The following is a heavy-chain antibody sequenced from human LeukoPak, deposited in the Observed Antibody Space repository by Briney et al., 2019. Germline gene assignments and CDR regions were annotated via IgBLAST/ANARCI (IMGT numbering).Heavy chain of an antibody. J-gene: IGHJ4*02. CDR3: ARGGAYGSFDY. D-gene: IGHD2-2*03. V-gene: IGHV3-7*01. CDR2: IQQDGSEK. CDR1: GFAFSRYW. Sequence: GGSLRLSCAVSGFAFSRYWMSWVRQAPGKGLEWLANIQQDGSEKYYVDSVKGRFTISRENAKNSLYLQMNSLRAEDTAVYYCARGGAYGSFDYWGQGTLVTVSS.